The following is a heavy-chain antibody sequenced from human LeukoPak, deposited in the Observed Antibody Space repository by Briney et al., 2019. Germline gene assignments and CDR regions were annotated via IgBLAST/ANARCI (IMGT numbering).Heavy chain of an antibody. V-gene: IGHV3-23*01. J-gene: IGHJ4*02. D-gene: IGHD3-10*01. CDR3: ARDLKRWFGEFHLPTRTGPFDY. Sequence: GGSLRLSCAASGFAFSSYAMSWVRQAPGKGLEWVSAISGSGGSTYYADSVKGRFTISRDNSKNTLYLQMNSLRAEDTAVYYCARDLKRWFGEFHLPTRTGPFDYWGQGTLVTVSS. CDR2: ISGSGGST. CDR1: GFAFSSYA.